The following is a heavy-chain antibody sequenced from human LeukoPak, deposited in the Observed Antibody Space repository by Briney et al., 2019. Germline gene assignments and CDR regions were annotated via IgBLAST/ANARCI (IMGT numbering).Heavy chain of an antibody. CDR2: IGTAGDT. J-gene: IGHJ4*02. Sequence: GGSLRLSCAASGFAFSDYDMHWVRQATGKGLEWVSAIGTAGDTYYTGSVKCRFTISRENAKNSLYLQMNSLRAGDTAVYYCARVAKERVGGVYYFDYWGQGTLVTVSS. V-gene: IGHV3-13*01. CDR3: ARVAKERVGGVYYFDY. D-gene: IGHD1-1*01. CDR1: GFAFSDYD.